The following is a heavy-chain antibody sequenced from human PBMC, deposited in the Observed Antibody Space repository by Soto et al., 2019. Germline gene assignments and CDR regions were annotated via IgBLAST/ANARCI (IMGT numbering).Heavy chain of an antibody. V-gene: IGHV4-31*03. Sequence: SETLSLTCTVSGGSISSGGYYWSWIRQHPGKGLEWVGYIYYSGSTYYNPSLKSRVTISVDTSKNQFSLKLSSVTAADTAVYYCARTDDYDGGAYFYDYWGQGTLVPVAS. J-gene: IGHJ4*02. CDR3: ARTDDYDGGAYFYDY. CDR1: GGSISSGGYY. D-gene: IGHD3-22*01. CDR2: IYYSGST.